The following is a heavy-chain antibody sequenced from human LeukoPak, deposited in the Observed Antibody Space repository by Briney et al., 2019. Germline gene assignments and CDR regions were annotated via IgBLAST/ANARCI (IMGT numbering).Heavy chain of an antibody. CDR1: XXTFISYA. CDR3: ASSQKWFIQLSFDY. J-gene: IGHJ4*02. CDR2: IIPIFGTA. Sequence: SXKXXXKASXXTFISYAISXVRQAPGQGLEWXGRIIPIFGTANYAQKFQGRVTITTDESTSTAYMELSSLRSEDTAVYYCASSQKWFIQLSFDYWGQGTLVTVSS. D-gene: IGHD5-18*01. V-gene: IGHV1-69*05.